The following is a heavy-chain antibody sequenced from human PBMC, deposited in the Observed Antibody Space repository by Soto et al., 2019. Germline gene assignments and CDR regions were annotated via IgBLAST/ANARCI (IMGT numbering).Heavy chain of an antibody. Sequence: PSGTLSLTCTVSGGSISSYDWDWIRQPPGKGLEWIGYTHYSGNTNYHPSLKGRVTISLDTSRNQFSLNLSAVTAADTAVYYCARHTWTIRAGFDYWGQGALVTVSS. CDR3: ARHTWTIRAGFDY. D-gene: IGHD3-3*02. CDR1: GGSISSYD. CDR2: THYSGNT. V-gene: IGHV4-59*12. J-gene: IGHJ4*02.